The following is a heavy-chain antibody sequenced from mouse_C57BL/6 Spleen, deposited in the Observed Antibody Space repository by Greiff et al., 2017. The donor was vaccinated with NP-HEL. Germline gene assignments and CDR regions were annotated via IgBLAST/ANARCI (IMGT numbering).Heavy chain of an antibody. Sequence: EVKLVESGPGMVKPSQSLSLTCTVTGYSITSGYDWHWIRHFPGNKLEWMGYISYSGSTNYNPSLKSRISITHDTSKNHFFLKLNSVTTEDTATYYCAREAYPFYAMDYWGQGTSVTVSS. D-gene: IGHD6-5*01. CDR2: ISYSGST. J-gene: IGHJ4*01. V-gene: IGHV3-1*01. CDR1: GYSITSGYD. CDR3: AREAYPFYAMDY.